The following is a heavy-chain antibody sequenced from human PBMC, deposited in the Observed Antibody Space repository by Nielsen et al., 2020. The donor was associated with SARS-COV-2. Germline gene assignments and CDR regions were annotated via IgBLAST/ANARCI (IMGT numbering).Heavy chain of an antibody. CDR1: GFSLSTSGMC. CDR2: IDWDDDK. D-gene: IGHD6-6*01. J-gene: IGHJ6*02. CDR3: ARIPGYSSSSGGYYYYGMDV. V-gene: IGHV2-70*01. Sequence: SGPTLVKPTQTLTLTCTFSGFSLSTSGMCVSWIRQPPGKALEWLALIDWDDDKYYSTSLKTRLTISKDTSKNQVVLTMTNMDPVDTATYYCARIPGYSSSSGGYYYYGMDVWGQGTTVTVSS.